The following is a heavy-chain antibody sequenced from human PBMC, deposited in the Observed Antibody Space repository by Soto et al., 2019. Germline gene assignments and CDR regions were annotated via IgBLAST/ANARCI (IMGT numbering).Heavy chain of an antibody. Sequence: QVQLVESGGGLVKPGGSLRLSCVASGFTFSDCYMTWIRQAPGKGLEWLSYISGSSYTNYADSVKGRFTISRVNAKNSLYLQMNSLRAEDTAVYYCARDRNSALNYWGQGTLVTVSS. D-gene: IGHD4-4*01. CDR1: GFTFSDCY. V-gene: IGHV3-11*06. J-gene: IGHJ4*02. CDR3: ARDRNSALNY. CDR2: ISGSSYT.